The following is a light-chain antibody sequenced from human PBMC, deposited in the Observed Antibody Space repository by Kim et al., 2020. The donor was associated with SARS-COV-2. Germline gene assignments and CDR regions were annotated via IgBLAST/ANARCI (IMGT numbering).Light chain of an antibody. CDR2: EVR. V-gene: IGLV2-23*02. CDR3: CSYAGATKYV. J-gene: IGLJ1*01. CDR1: SSDIGSYNL. Sequence: QSVLTQPASVSGSPGQSITIFCTGTSSDIGSYNLVSWYEQHPGRAPKLIIYEVRRRPSGVSDRFSASKSGNTASLTISGLQAEDEADYYCCSYAGATKYVFGTGTKVTVL.